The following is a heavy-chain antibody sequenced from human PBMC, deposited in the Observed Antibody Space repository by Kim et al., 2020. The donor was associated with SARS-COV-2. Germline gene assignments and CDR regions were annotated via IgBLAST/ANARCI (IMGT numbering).Heavy chain of an antibody. CDR3: AAAYYYGSGALDP. D-gene: IGHD3-10*01. V-gene: IGHV3-23*01. J-gene: IGHJ5*02. Sequence: HADSVNGRFTNSRDNSKNTLYLQMNSLRVEDTAAYFCAAAYYYGSGALDPWGQGTLVTVSA.